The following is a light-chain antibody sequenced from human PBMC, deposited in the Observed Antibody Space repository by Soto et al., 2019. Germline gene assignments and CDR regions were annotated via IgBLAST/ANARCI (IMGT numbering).Light chain of an antibody. CDR2: GAS. J-gene: IGKJ5*01. Sequence: EIVWTQYPSSLSLSRGRRATLAFIASQSVSSYLAWYQQKPGQAPRLLIYGASTRATGIPARFSGSGSGTEFTLTISSLQSEDFAVYYCQQYNNWPPITVGQGTRLEIK. CDR1: QSVSSY. CDR3: QQYNNWPPIT. V-gene: IGKV3-15*01.